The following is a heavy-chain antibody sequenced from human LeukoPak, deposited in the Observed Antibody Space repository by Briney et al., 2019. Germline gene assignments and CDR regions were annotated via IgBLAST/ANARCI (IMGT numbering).Heavy chain of an antibody. Sequence: PGGSLRLSCAASGFTFSSYGMHWVRQAPGKGLKWVAFIRYDGSNKYYADSVKGRFTISRDNSKNTLYLQMNSLRAEDTAVYYCAKASSEDSGSSLWGQGTLVTVSS. D-gene: IGHD1-26*01. CDR2: IRYDGSNK. J-gene: IGHJ4*02. CDR3: AKASSEDSGSSL. CDR1: GFTFSSYG. V-gene: IGHV3-30*02.